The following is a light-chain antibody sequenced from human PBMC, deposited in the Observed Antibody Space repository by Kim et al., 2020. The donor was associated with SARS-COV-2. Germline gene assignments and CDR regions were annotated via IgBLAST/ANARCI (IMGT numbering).Light chain of an antibody. CDR1: SNDVGNYNY. CDR3: CSYARGGYYV. V-gene: IGLV2-23*02. CDR2: EVS. J-gene: IGLJ1*01. Sequence: GQSITISCTGTSNDVGNYNYVSWYQQQPGKAPKLLIYEVSKRPSEVSNRFTGSKSGNTASLTISGLQADDEADYYCCSYARGGYYVFGIGTKVTV.